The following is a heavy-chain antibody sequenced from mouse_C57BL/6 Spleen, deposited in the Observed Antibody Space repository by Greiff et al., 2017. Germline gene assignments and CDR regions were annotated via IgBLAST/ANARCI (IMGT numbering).Heavy chain of an antibody. D-gene: IGHD1-1*02. CDR1: GYTFTDYE. CDR3: TRRPYGYFDY. J-gene: IGHJ2*01. Sequence: LVESGAELVRPGASVTLSCKASGYTFTDYEMHWVKQTPVHGLEWIGAIDPETGGTAYNQKFKGKAILTADKSSSTAYMELRSLTSEDSAVYYCTRRPYGYFDYWGQGTTLTVSS. V-gene: IGHV1-15*01. CDR2: IDPETGGT.